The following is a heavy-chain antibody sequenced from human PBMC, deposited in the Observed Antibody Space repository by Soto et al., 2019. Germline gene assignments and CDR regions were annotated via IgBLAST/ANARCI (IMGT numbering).Heavy chain of an antibody. D-gene: IGHD3-10*01. CDR1: GYSFSTYW. CDR2: IYPGDSDT. V-gene: IGHV5-51*01. CDR3: ARLPQFLWFGAFTSRAYYFNY. Sequence: GESLKISCTGSGYSFSTYWIAWVRQMPGKGLEWMGIIYPGDSDTRYSPSFQGQVTISADTSTKTACLQWSSLKASDTAIYYCARLPQFLWFGAFTSRAYYFNYWGPGTLVTVSS. J-gene: IGHJ4*02.